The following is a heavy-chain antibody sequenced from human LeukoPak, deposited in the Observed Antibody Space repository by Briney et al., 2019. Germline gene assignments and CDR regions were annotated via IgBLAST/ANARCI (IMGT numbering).Heavy chain of an antibody. J-gene: IGHJ4*02. V-gene: IGHV3-9*03. Sequence: GGSLRLSCAASGFTFDDCAMHWVRQAPGKGLEWVSGISWNSGSIGYADSVKGRFTISRDNAKNSLYLQMNSLRAEDMALYYCAKGDSSGYYYYFDYWGQGTLVTVSS. CDR3: AKGDSSGYYYYFDY. CDR2: ISWNSGSI. D-gene: IGHD3-22*01. CDR1: GFTFDDCA.